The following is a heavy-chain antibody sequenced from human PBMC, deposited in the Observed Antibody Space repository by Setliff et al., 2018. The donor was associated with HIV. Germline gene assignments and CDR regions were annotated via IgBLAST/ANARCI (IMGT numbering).Heavy chain of an antibody. D-gene: IGHD1-20*01. Sequence: PSETLSLTCTVSGGSISSSNYYWGWIRQPPGKGLEWIGSIYYSGSTYYNPSLKSRVTISVDTSKNHFSLKLSSVTAADTAVYYCARLNNGAHYFHFDYWGQGTLVTVSS. V-gene: IGHV4-39*02. J-gene: IGHJ4*02. CDR1: GGSISSSNYY. CDR2: IYYSGST. CDR3: ARLNNGAHYFHFDY.